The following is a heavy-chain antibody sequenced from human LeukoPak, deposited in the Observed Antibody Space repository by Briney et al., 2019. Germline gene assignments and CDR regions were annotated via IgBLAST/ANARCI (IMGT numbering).Heavy chain of an antibody. CDR2: IYSGGST. J-gene: IGHJ4*02. D-gene: IGHD2-2*01. CDR1: GFTFRSYW. Sequence: PGGSLRLSCAASGFTFRSYWMSWVRQAPGKGLEWVSVIYSGGSTYYADSVKGRFTISRDNSKNTLYLQMNSLRAEDTAVYYCARELSDWGQGTLVTVSS. CDR3: ARELSD. V-gene: IGHV3-53*01.